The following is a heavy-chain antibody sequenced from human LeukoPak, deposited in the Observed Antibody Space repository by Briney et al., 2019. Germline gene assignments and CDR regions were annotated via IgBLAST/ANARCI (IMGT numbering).Heavy chain of an antibody. J-gene: IGHJ5*02. CDR2: IYYSGST. V-gene: IGHV4-61*01. Sequence: SETLSLTCTVSGGSISSSSYYWSWIRQPPGKGLEWIGYIYYSGSTNYNPSLKSRVTISVDTSKNQFSLKLSSVTAADTAVYYCARKDIVARGWFDPWGQGTLVTVSS. CDR3: ARKDIVARGWFDP. CDR1: GGSISSSSYY. D-gene: IGHD5-12*01.